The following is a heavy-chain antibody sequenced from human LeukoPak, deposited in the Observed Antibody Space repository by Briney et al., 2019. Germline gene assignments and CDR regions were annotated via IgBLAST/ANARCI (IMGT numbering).Heavy chain of an antibody. CDR3: ASEIAAAGFRDGLDY. V-gene: IGHV1-2*02. CDR2: INPNSGGT. J-gene: IGHJ4*02. Sequence: ASVKVSCKASGYTFTGYYMHWVRQAPGQGLEWMGWINPNSGGTNYAQKFQGRVTMTRDTSISTAYMELSRLRSDDTAVYYCASEIAAAGFRDGLDYWGQGTLVTVSS. CDR1: GYTFTGYY. D-gene: IGHD6-13*01.